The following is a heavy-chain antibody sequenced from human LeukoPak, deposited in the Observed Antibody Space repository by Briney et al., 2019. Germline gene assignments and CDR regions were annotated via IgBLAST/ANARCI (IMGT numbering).Heavy chain of an antibody. J-gene: IGHJ4*02. CDR2: ISGSGGST. CDR3: AKDWEVLLWFGEFSYFDY. D-gene: IGHD3-10*01. Sequence: GGSLRLSCAASGFTFSSYAMSWVRQVPGKGLEWVSAISGSGGSTYYADSVKGRFTISRDNSKNTLYLQMNSLRAEDTAVYYCAKDWEVLLWFGEFSYFDYWGQGTLVTVSS. CDR1: GFTFSSYA. V-gene: IGHV3-23*01.